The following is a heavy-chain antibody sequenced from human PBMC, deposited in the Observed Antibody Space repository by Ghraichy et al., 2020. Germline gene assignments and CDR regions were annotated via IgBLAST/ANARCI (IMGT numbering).Heavy chain of an antibody. Sequence: SETLSLTCTVSGYSISSGYYWGWIRQPPGQGLEWIGSIYHSGSTYYNPSLKSRVTISVDTSKNQFSLKLSSVTAADTAVYYCARDLDCGGDCYSGSGDYWGQGTLVTVS. J-gene: IGHJ4*02. CDR3: ARDLDCGGDCYSGSGDY. V-gene: IGHV4-38-2*02. CDR2: IYHSGST. CDR1: GYSISSGYY. D-gene: IGHD2-21*02.